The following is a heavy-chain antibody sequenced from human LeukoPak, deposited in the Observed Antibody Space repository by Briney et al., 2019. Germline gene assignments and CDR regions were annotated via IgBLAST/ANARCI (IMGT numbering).Heavy chain of an antibody. J-gene: IGHJ4*02. D-gene: IGHD2-2*01. Sequence: ASVKVSCKASGYTFTGYYMHWVRQAPGQGLEWMGWINLNSGGTNYAQNFQGRVTMTGDTSISTAYMELSRLRSDDTAVYYRARESRGSTSCYDYWGQGTLVTVSS. CDR1: GYTFTGYY. CDR3: ARESRGSTSCYDY. V-gene: IGHV1-2*02. CDR2: INLNSGGT.